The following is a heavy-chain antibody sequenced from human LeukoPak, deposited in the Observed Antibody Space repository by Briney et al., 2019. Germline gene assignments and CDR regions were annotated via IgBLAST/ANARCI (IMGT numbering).Heavy chain of an antibody. D-gene: IGHD3-3*01. CDR1: GGSFSGYY. V-gene: IGHV4-34*01. J-gene: IGHJ5*02. CDR2: INHSGST. CDR3: ARSTRQYYDFWSGYLSWFDP. Sequence: PSETLSLTCAVYGGSFSGYYWSWIRQPPGKGLEWIGEINHSGSTNYNPSLKSRVTISVDTSKNQFSLKLSSVTAADTAVYYCARSTRQYYDFWSGYLSWFDPWGQGTLVTVSS.